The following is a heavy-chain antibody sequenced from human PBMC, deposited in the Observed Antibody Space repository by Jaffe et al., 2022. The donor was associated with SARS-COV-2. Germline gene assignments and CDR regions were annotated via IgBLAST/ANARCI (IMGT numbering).Heavy chain of an antibody. CDR3: ARDSYYDSSGYSHAFDI. CDR2: ISSSSSYI. V-gene: IGHV3-21*01. Sequence: EVQLVESGGGLVKPGGSLRLSCAASGFTFSSYSMNWVRQAPGKGLEWVSSISSSSSYIYYADSVKGRFTISRDNAKNSLYLQMNSLRAEDTAVYYCARDSYYDSSGYSHAFDIWGQGTMVTVSS. D-gene: IGHD3-22*01. J-gene: IGHJ3*02. CDR1: GFTFSSYS.